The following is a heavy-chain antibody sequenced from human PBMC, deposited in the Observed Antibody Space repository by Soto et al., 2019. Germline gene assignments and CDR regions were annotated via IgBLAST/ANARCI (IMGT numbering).Heavy chain of an antibody. V-gene: IGHV1-58*01. J-gene: IGHJ4*02. CDR1: GFTLTSSA. D-gene: IGHD1-26*01. CDR2: IVVGSGNT. CDR3: ARGSAEQWPRLGY. Sequence: VKVSCKTSGFTLTSSAVQWVRQARGQRLEWIGWIVVGSGNTNYAQRFQGRVTMTRDTSTSTVYMELSSLRSEDTAVYYCARGSAEQWPRLGYCGQGTLVTVSS.